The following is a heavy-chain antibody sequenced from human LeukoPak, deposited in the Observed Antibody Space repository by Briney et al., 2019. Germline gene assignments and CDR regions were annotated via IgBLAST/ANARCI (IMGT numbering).Heavy chain of an antibody. V-gene: IGHV3-74*03. CDR1: GFTFNTYW. CDR3: ARDMEMATISGFDY. J-gene: IGHJ4*02. D-gene: IGHD5-12*01. CDR2: INGDGSST. Sequence: GGSLRLSCAASGFTFNTYWMPWVRQAPGKGLVWVSRINGDGSSTTYADSVKGRFTISRDNAKNTLYLQMNSLRAEDTAVYYCARDMEMATISGFDYWGQGTLVTVSS.